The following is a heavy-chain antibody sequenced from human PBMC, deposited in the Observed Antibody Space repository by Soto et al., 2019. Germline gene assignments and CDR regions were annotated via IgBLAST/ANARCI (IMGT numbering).Heavy chain of an antibody. D-gene: IGHD3-16*01. J-gene: IGHJ5*02. CDR1: GYSFTNND. CDR2: MNPGSGDT. V-gene: IGHV1-8*01. Sequence: SVEVSCKASGYSFTNNDVSWVRQAIGQGLEWMGWMNPGSGDTGYAQKFQGRVTMTRDISTATAYMELSSLRSDDTATYYCARMATFGSLNWFDPWGQGTLVTVSS. CDR3: ARMATFGSLNWFDP.